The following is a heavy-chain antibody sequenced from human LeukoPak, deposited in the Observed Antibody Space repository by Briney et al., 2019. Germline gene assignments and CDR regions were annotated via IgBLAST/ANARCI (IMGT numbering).Heavy chain of an antibody. Sequence: GGSLRLSCVASGFTFSSYSMNWVRQAPGKGLEWVSSISSSSSYIYYADSVKGRFTISRDNAKNSLYLQMNSLRAEDTAVYYCARVLSSAAEFDYWGQGTLVTVSS. D-gene: IGHD6-13*01. V-gene: IGHV3-21*01. CDR1: GFTFSSYS. CDR3: ARVLSSAAEFDY. CDR2: ISSSSSYI. J-gene: IGHJ4*02.